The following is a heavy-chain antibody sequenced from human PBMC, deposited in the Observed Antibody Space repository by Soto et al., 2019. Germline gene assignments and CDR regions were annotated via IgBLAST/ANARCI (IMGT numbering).Heavy chain of an antibody. D-gene: IGHD3-10*01. Sequence: GGSLRLSCAGSGFTFSDFSMNWVRQAPGKGLEWIAYINPSGTAIYYADSVRGRFTISRDNAKHSLFLQMNSLRDEDTAVYQCTRAGFWGQGTLVTV. V-gene: IGHV3-48*02. CDR2: INPSGTAI. CDR1: GFTFSDFS. CDR3: TRAGF. J-gene: IGHJ4*02.